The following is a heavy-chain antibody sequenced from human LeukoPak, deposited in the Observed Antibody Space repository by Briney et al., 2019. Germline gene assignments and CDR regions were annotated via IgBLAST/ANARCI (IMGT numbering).Heavy chain of an antibody. CDR1: GFTFSNFW. CDR2: IKQDETEK. CDR3: AKVHSAGRQWLEPTVYDAFDL. D-gene: IGHD6-19*01. Sequence: GGSLRLSCTASGFTFSNFWMGWVRQAPGKGLEWVANIKQDETEKFYLGSVKGRFTISRDNAKNSLYLQMNSLRVEDTAVYYCAKVHSAGRQWLEPTVYDAFDLWGQGTMVTVSS. V-gene: IGHV3-7*03. J-gene: IGHJ3*01.